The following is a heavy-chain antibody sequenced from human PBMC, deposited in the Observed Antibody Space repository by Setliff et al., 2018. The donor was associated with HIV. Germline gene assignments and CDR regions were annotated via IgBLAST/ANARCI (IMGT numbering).Heavy chain of an antibody. CDR3: AAATTLLSPRA. CDR2: IYQSGNT. D-gene: IGHD2-15*01. V-gene: IGHV4-38-2*01. Sequence: PSETLSLTCAVSGYSISSGFYWSWMRQPPGKGLAWIGSIYQSGNTNYNPSLESRLTISVDTAKNQFSLKLSSVTAADTAVYYCAAATTLLSPRAWGQGTLVTVSS. CDR1: GYSISSGFY. J-gene: IGHJ5*02.